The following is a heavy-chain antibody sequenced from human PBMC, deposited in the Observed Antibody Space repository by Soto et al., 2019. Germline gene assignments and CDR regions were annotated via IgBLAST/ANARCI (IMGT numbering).Heavy chain of an antibody. CDR3: ARPKRITMVRGVIIRPYYYYMDV. Sequence: SETLSVTCTVAGGSLSSSSYYWGWIRKPPGKGLEWIGSIYYSGSTYYNPSLKSRVTISVDTSKNQFSLKLSSVTAADTAVYYCARPKRITMVRGVIIRPYYYYMDVWGKGTTVTVSS. V-gene: IGHV4-39*01. CDR1: GGSLSSSSYY. D-gene: IGHD3-10*01. CDR2: IYYSGST. J-gene: IGHJ6*03.